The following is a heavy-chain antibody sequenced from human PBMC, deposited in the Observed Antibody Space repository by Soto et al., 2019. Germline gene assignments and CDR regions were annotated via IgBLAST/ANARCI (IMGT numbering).Heavy chain of an antibody. Sequence: GGSLRLSCAASGFTFNKYWMAWVRQAPGKGLECVANINQDGSDKYYVDSVKGRFTISRDNTKNSLYLQMNSLRGEDTAVYYCARLGYSGYDWGYYLDYWGQGTLVTVSS. J-gene: IGHJ4*02. V-gene: IGHV3-7*01. CDR1: GFTFNKYW. CDR3: ARLGYSGYDWGYYLDY. D-gene: IGHD5-12*01. CDR2: INQDGSDK.